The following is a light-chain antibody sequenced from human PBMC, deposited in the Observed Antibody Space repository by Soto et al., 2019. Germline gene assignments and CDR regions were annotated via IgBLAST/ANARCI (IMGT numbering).Light chain of an antibody. Sequence: EIQIIQYTSTLSGSVGDRVTITCRASQTISSWLAWYQQKPGKAPKLLIYKASTLKSGVPSRFSGSGSGTEFTLTISSLQPDDFATYYCQHYNSYSEAFGQGTKVDIK. CDR3: QHYNSYSEA. J-gene: IGKJ1*01. V-gene: IGKV1-5*03. CDR1: QTISSW. CDR2: KAS.